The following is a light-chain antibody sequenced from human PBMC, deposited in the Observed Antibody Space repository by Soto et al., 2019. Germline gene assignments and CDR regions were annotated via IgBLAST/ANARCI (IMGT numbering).Light chain of an antibody. J-gene: IGLJ1*01. CDR1: SSDVGDYNS. V-gene: IGLV2-11*01. CDR3: CSYVGGYSYV. CDR2: DVS. Sequence: QSALPQPRSVSGSPGQSVTVSCIGISSDVGDYNSVSWYQQHPGKAPKLMIYDVSKRPSGVPDRFSGSKSGNTASLTISGLQAEDEADYYCCSYVGGYSYVFGIGTKVTVL.